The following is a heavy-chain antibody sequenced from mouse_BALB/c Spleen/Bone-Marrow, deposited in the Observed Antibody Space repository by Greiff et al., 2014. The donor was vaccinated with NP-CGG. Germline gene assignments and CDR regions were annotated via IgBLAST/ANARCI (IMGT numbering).Heavy chain of an antibody. D-gene: IGHD2-3*01. CDR3: ARNGYYGWITY. J-gene: IGHJ3*01. CDR2: INPDSRTI. CDR1: GFGFCGYW. V-gene: IGHV4-1*02. Sequence: VQLKESGGGLVQPGGSLKLSCAASGFGFCGYWVTWVRPAPGKGLEWVGEINPDSRTINYKPSLKEKFIMSRDNAKNTLYLQMSKVRSEDTALYYCARNGYYGWITYWGQGTLVTVSA.